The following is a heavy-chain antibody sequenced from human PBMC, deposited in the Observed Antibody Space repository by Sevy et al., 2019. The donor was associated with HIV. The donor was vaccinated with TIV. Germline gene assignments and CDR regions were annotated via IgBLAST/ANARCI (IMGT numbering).Heavy chain of an antibody. D-gene: IGHD3-16*01. CDR1: SGSIGNYY. CDR3: ARRAFLGGYFDS. Sequence: SETLSLTCSVSSGSIGNYYWYWIRQPPGRGLEWLGLIYYSGNTNYNPSLKSRVTMSIDMSKNQFSLRLSSLTAADTAVYYCARRAFLGGYFDSWGQGILVTVSS. J-gene: IGHJ4*03. V-gene: IGHV4-59*08. CDR2: IYYSGNT.